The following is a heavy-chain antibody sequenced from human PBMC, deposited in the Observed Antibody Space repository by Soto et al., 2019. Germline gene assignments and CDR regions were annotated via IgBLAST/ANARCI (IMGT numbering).Heavy chain of an antibody. CDR3: AKERAATTAFDY. CDR2: ITDNGGST. J-gene: IGHJ4*02. V-gene: IGHV3-23*01. CDR1: GFTFSRDG. Sequence: GGSLRLSCAASGFTFSRDGMGWVRQAPGKGLEWVSLITDNGGSTYYADSVKGRFTISRDNTKNTLFLQMNSLRAEDTAVYYCAKERAATTAFDYWGQGALVTVSS. D-gene: IGHD5-12*01.